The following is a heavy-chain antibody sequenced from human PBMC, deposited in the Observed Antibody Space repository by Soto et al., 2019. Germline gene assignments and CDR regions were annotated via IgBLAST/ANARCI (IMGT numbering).Heavy chain of an antibody. V-gene: IGHV1-24*01. CDR3: ATDRLYCSSTSCHHTLNY. CDR2: FDPEDGET. CDR1: GYTLTELS. Sequence: ASVKVSCKVSGYTLTELSMHWVRQAPGKGLEWMGGFDPEDGETIYAQKFQGRVTMTEDTSTDTAYMELSSLRSEDTAVYYCATDRLYCSSTSCHHTLNYWGQGTLVTVSS. D-gene: IGHD2-2*01. J-gene: IGHJ4*02.